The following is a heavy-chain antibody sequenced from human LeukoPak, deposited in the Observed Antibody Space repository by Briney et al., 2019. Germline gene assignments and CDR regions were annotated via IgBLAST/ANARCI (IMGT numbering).Heavy chain of an antibody. CDR1: GGSISSYY. J-gene: IGHJ5*02. D-gene: IGHD3-10*01. CDR2: IYYSGST. CDR3: ARAVHYGSGSSYWFDP. V-gene: IGHV4-59*01. Sequence: SETLSLTCTVSGGSISSYYWSWIRQPPGKGLEWIGYIYYSGSTDYNPSLKSRVTISVDTSKNQFSLKLSSVTAADTAVYYCARAVHYGSGSSYWFDPWGQGTLVTVSS.